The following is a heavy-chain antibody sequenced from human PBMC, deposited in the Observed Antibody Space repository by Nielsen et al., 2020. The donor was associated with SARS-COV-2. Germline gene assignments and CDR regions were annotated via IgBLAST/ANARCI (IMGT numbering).Heavy chain of an antibody. V-gene: IGHV3-23*01. CDR1: GFTFSSYG. CDR3: AKDITLAKFGFDYYYYYGMDV. J-gene: IGHJ6*02. CDR2: ISGSGGST. Sequence: GESLKISCAASGFTFSSYGMHWVRQAPGKGLEWVSAISGSGGSTYYADSVKGRFTISRDNSKNTLYLQMNSLRAEDTAVYYCAKDITLAKFGFDYYYYYGMDVWGQGTTVTVSS. D-gene: IGHD3-10*01.